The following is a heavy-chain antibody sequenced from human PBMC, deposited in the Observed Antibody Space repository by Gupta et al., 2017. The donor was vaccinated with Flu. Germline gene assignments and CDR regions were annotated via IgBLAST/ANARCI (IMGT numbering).Heavy chain of an antibody. CDR3: ARPNFPKSTMQDGFDI. D-gene: IGHD2-2*01. V-gene: IGHV3-30*03. J-gene: IGHJ3*02. Sequence: QAQLEESGGGVVEPGTSLRLSCVASGFSFSDYVMHWVRQTPGKGLEWVAATSYDGNNKYYADSVKGRFTISRDNSKNTLYLQMNSLRGEDTAVFYCARPNFPKSTMQDGFDIWGQGTMVTVSS. CDR2: TSYDGNNK. CDR1: GFSFSDYV.